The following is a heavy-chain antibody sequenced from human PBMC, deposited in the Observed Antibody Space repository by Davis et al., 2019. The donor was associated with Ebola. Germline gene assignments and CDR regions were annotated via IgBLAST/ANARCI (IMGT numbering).Heavy chain of an antibody. CDR1: GGSISSGDYY. J-gene: IGHJ6*02. D-gene: IGHD3-3*01. CDR3: ARHITTWGYYYYGMDV. V-gene: IGHV4-30-4*01. Sequence: LRLSCTVSGGSISSGDYYWSWIRQPPGKGLEWIGYIYYSGSTYYNPSLKSRVTISVDTSKNQFSLKLSSVTAADTAVYYCARHITTWGYYYYGMDVWGQGTTVTVSS. CDR2: IYYSGST.